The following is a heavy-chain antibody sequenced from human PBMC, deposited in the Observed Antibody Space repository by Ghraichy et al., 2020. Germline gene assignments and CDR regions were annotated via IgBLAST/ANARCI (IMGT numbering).Heavy chain of an antibody. CDR1: GFTFDDYA. CDR3: AKGIYGDYLSGFDI. Sequence: GGSLRLSCAASGFTFDDYAMHWVRQAPGKGLEWVSGISWNSGSIGYADSVKGRFTISRDNAKNSLYLQMNSLRAEDMALYYCAKGIYGDYLSGFDIWGQGTMVTVSS. D-gene: IGHD4-17*01. V-gene: IGHV3-9*03. CDR2: ISWNSGSI. J-gene: IGHJ3*02.